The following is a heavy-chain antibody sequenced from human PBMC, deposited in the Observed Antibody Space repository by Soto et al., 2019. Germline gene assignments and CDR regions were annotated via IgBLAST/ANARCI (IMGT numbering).Heavy chain of an antibody. V-gene: IGHV3-23*01. CDR1: GFTFSSYA. CDR3: ASTLYDYVWGSYRFNFDY. CDR2: ISGSGGST. J-gene: IGHJ4*02. Sequence: PGGSLRLSCAASGFTFSSYAMSWVRQAPGKGLEWVPAISGSGGSTYYADSVKGRFTISRDNSKNTLYLQMNSLRAEDTAVYYCASTLYDYVWGSYRFNFDYWGQGTLVTVSS. D-gene: IGHD3-16*02.